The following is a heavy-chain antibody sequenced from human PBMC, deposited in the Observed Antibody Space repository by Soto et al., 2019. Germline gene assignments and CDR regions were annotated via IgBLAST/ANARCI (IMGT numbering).Heavy chain of an antibody. CDR1: GDTFSTHT. CDR2: IIPALGIT. D-gene: IGHD2-15*01. Sequence: QVQLVQSGATVKRPGSSVRVSCQASGDTFSTHTITWVRQAPGQGLEWVGRIIPALGITTYAQRFQGRVTISAVRSTSTAYMGVSSLTSDDTALYYCARDQYCSVSSCFGYPDVWGGGTAVIVSS. CDR3: ARDQYCSVSSCFGYPDV. J-gene: IGHJ6*04. V-gene: IGHV1-69*08.